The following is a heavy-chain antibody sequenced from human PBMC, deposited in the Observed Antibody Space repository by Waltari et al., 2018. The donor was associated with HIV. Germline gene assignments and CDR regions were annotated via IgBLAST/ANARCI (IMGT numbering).Heavy chain of an antibody. Sequence: QLVVSVGGLVQPDKSLGPSWVVSVFSLAAHAMPCVRHAPGKVLEWVSFISWNSVNIAYGDSVKGRFTVSRDNSKNTLYLEMDSLRADDTAMYYCARDLNEGATMRLSYLNFWGPGTRVTVSS. J-gene: IGHJ4*02. V-gene: IGHV3-9*01. CDR1: VFSLAAHA. CDR3: ARDLNEGATMRLSYLNF. D-gene: IGHD1-26*01. CDR2: ISWNSVNI.